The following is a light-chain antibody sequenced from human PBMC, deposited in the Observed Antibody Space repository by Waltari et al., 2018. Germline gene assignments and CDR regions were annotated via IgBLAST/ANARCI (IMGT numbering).Light chain of an antibody. V-gene: IGKV3-20*01. Sequence: EIVLTQSPGTLSLSPGERATLSCRASQSVSSSYLAWDQQKPGQAPRLLIYGASSRATGIPDRCSGSGSGTDFTLTISRLEPEDFAVYYCQQYGSSLPVYTFGQGTKLEIK. J-gene: IGKJ2*01. CDR2: GAS. CDR3: QQYGSSLPVYT. CDR1: QSVSSSY.